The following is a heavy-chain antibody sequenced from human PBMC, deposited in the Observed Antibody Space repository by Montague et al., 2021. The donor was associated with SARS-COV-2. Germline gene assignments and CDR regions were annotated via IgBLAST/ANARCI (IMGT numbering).Heavy chain of an antibody. Sequence: SLRLSCAASGFTFRSYWMHWVRQVPGRGPVWVSRIKPDGTSTNYAASVKGRFTISRDNAKNTLSLQMNNLRAEDTAVYYCVRPLWFGDSDYFFGSWGQGTLVTVSS. CDR1: GFTFRSYW. J-gene: IGHJ4*02. V-gene: IGHV3-74*01. CDR3: VRPLWFGDSDYFFGS. CDR2: IKPDGTST. D-gene: IGHD3-10*01.